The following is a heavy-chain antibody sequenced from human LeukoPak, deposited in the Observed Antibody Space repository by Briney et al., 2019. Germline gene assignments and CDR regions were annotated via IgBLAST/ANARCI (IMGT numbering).Heavy chain of an antibody. CDR1: GFTFSNSA. J-gene: IGHJ4*02. V-gene: IGHV3-23*01. CDR2: ISGSGSST. Sequence: GGSLRLSCAASGFTFSNSAMSWVRQAPGKGLEWVSAISGSGSSTYYADSVKGRFTISRDNSKNTLFLQMNSLRAEDTAVYYCAKAGYCSSTSCLEEYWGQGTLVTVSS. D-gene: IGHD2-2*01. CDR3: AKAGYCSSTSCLEEY.